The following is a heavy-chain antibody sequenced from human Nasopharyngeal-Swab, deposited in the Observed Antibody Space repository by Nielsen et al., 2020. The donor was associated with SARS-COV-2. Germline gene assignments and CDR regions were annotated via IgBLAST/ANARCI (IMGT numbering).Heavy chain of an antibody. CDR1: GGSISSYY. V-gene: IGHV4-4*07. CDR3: ARETYYYDSRPLDY. CDR2: IYTSGST. D-gene: IGHD3-22*01. Sequence: SETLSLTCTVSGGSISSYYWSWIRQPAGKGLEWIGRIYTSGSTNYNPSLKSRVTMSVDTSKNQFSLKLRSVTAADTAVYYCARETYYYDSRPLDYWGQGTLVTVSS. J-gene: IGHJ4*02.